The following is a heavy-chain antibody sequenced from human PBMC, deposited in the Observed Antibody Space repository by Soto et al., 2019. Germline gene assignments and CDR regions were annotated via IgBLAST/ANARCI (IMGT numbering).Heavy chain of an antibody. D-gene: IGHD2-2*02. CDR1: GGTFSSYT. CDR3: AMEYCSSTSCYRDY. CDR2: IIPILGIA. J-gene: IGHJ4*02. Sequence: QVQLVQSGAEVKKPGSSVKVSCKASGGTFSSYTISWVRQAPGQGLEWMGRIIPILGIANYAQKFQGRVTMXAXKXSRTADMELSSLRSEDTAVYYWAMEYCSSTSCYRDYWGQGTLVTVSS. V-gene: IGHV1-69*02.